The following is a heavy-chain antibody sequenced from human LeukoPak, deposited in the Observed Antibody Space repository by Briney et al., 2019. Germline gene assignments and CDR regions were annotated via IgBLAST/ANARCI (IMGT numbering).Heavy chain of an antibody. CDR3: AKDQGSGSYDLLCDY. CDR2: IKQDGTEK. J-gene: IGHJ4*02. CDR1: GFSFTTYW. V-gene: IGHV3-7*01. D-gene: IGHD3-10*01. Sequence: PGESLRLSCGASGFSFTTYWMGWVRQAPGKGLEWVANIKQDGTEKYYVDSVKGRFTISRDNAKNSLYLQMNSLRAEDTAVYYCAKDQGSGSYDLLCDYWGQGTLVTVSS.